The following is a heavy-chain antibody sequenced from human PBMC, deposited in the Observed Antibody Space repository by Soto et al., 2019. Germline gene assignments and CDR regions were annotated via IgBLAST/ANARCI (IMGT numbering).Heavy chain of an antibody. D-gene: IGHD6-13*01. CDR3: ARDLGSSSLDY. CDR2: IWYDGSNK. CDR1: EFSFSDYW. J-gene: IGHJ4*02. V-gene: IGHV3-33*08. Sequence: GGSLRLSCAASEFSFSDYWMAWVRQAPGKGLEWVAVIWYDGSNKYYADSVKGRFTISRDNSKNTLYLQMNSLRAEDTAVYYCARDLGSSSLDYWGQGTLVTVSS.